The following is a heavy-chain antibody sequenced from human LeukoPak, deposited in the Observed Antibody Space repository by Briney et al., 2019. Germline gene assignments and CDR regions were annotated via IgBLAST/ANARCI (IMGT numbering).Heavy chain of an antibody. J-gene: IGHJ4*02. CDR1: GGSFSGYY. Sequence: SETLSLTCAVYGGSFSGYYWSWIRQPPGKGLEWIGEINHSGSTNYNPSLKSRVTISVDTSKNQFSLKLSSVTAADTAVYYCARGGDGYNFDYWGQGTLVTVSS. D-gene: IGHD5-24*01. CDR3: ARGGDGYNFDY. CDR2: INHSGST. V-gene: IGHV4-34*01.